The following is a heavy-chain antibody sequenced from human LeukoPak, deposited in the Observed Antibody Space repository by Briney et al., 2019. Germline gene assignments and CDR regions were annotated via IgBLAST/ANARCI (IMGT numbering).Heavy chain of an antibody. CDR3: ARAYSSSAGRLCGY. Sequence: TGGSLRLSCAASGFTFSSYSMNWVRQAPGKGLEWVSSISSSSSYIYYADSVKGRFTISRDNAKNSLYLQMNSLRTEDTAVYYCARAYSSSAGRLCGYWGQGTLVTVSS. CDR1: GFTFSSYS. J-gene: IGHJ4*02. V-gene: IGHV3-21*01. CDR2: ISSSSSYI. D-gene: IGHD6-6*01.